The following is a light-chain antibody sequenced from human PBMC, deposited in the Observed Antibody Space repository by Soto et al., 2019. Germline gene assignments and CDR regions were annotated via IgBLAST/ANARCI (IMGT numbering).Light chain of an antibody. J-gene: IGKJ1*01. CDR1: QSLIHSDGSTY. CDR2: EVS. V-gene: IGKV2-30*02. CDR3: MQGTHWPWT. Sequence: DVVMTQSPLSLPVTLGQPASISCRSSQSLIHSDGSTYLNWFQQRPGQSPRRLIYEVSDRDSGVSDRFSGSGSGTDFTLKISRVEAEDVGVYYCMQGTHWPWTFGQGTEVEIK.